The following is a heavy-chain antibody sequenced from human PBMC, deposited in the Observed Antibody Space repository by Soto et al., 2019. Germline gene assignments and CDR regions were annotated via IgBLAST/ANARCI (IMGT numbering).Heavy chain of an antibody. CDR1: GDTFPSYW. Sequence: GESLKISCKGSGDTFPSYWIAWVRQMPGKGLEWMGIIYPGDSETRYSPSFQGQVTISADKSIKTAYLQWSSLKASDTAMYYCAGLTDFYARRRHDTDPDDAWDIGGQGPRVTASS. CDR3: AGLTDFYARRRHDTDPDDAWDI. J-gene: IGHJ3*02. D-gene: IGHD3-22*01. CDR2: IYPGDSET. V-gene: IGHV5-51*01.